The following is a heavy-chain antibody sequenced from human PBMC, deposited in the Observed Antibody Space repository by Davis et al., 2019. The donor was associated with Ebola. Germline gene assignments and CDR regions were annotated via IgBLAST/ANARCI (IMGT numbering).Heavy chain of an antibody. Sequence: ASVKVSCKASGYTFTSYYMRWVRQAPGQGLEWMGVINPSGGVTSYAQKFRGRVTVTRDTSTSTVYMELSSLRSEDTAVYYCARGLWSWIQLWRDDYHYYMDVWGKGTTVTVSS. CDR3: ARGLWSWIQLWRDDYHYYMDV. CDR2: INPSGGVT. V-gene: IGHV1-46*01. CDR1: GYTFTSYY. D-gene: IGHD5-18*01. J-gene: IGHJ6*03.